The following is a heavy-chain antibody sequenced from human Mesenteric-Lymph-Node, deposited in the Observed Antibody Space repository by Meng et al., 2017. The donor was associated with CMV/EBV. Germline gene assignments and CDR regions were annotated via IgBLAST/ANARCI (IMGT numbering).Heavy chain of an antibody. D-gene: IGHD3-3*01. J-gene: IGHJ4*02. Sequence: GSLRLSCTVSGGSISSNTSYWGWIRQSPGKGLEWMGAIYYSESPYYNPSLKSRITISLDTSRNQFSLRLSSVTAADTAVYYCARIYDFWSGYRLDYWGQGTLVTVSS. CDR1: GGSISSNTSY. CDR3: ARIYDFWSGYRLDY. V-gene: IGHV4-39*07. CDR2: IYYSESP.